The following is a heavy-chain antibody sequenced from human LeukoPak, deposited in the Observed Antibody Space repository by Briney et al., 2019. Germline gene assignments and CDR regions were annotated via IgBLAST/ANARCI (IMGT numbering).Heavy chain of an antibody. CDR3: ARQNYDILTGPLYYFDY. Sequence: SETLSLTCAVYGGSFSGYYWSWIRQPPGKGLEWIGEINHSGSTNYNPSLKSRVTISVDTSKNQFSLKLSSVTAADTAVYYCARQNYDILTGPLYYFDYWGQGTLVTVSS. D-gene: IGHD3-9*01. CDR1: GGSFSGYY. V-gene: IGHV4-34*01. J-gene: IGHJ4*02. CDR2: INHSGST.